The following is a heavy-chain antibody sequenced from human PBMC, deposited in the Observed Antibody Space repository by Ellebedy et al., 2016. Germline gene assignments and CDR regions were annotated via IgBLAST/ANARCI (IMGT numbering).Heavy chain of an antibody. CDR3: ARGGDDFYYYMDV. V-gene: IGHV1-8*01. D-gene: IGHD3-10*01. CDR1: GYTFSSLD. CDR2: MDPKSGNT. Sequence: ASVKVSCXASGYTFSSLDINWVRQAPGQGLEWMGWMDPKSGNTAYAQKFQGRVFMTRDTSINTAYMELIRLTSEDTAVYYYARGGDDFYYYMDVWGTGTTVNVSS. J-gene: IGHJ6*03.